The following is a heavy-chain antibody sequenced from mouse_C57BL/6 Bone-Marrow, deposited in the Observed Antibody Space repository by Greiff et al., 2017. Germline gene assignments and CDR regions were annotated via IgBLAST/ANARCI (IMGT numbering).Heavy chain of an antibody. J-gene: IGHJ1*03. Sequence: QVQLQQSGPELVKPGASVKLSCKASGYTFTSYDINWVKQRPGQGLEWIGWIYPRAGSTKYNGKFKGKAILTVDTSSSTAYMERHSLTSEASAVYFYARVYGSSYLYFDDWGTGTTVTVSS. CDR3: ARVYGSSYLYFDD. V-gene: IGHV1-85*01. D-gene: IGHD1-1*01. CDR1: GYTFTSYD. CDR2: IYPRAGST.